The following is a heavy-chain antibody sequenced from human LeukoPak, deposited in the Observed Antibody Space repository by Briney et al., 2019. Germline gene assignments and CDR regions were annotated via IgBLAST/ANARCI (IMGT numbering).Heavy chain of an antibody. CDR3: ARDRAVAAINWFDP. V-gene: IGHV1-2*02. Sequence: ASVKVSCKASGYTFTGYHMHWVRQAPGQGLEWMGWINPNSGGTNYAQKFQGRVTMTRDTSISTAHMELSRLRSDDTAVYYCARDRAVAAINWFDPWGQGTLVTVSS. CDR1: GYTFTGYH. J-gene: IGHJ5*02. D-gene: IGHD2-21*02. CDR2: INPNSGGT.